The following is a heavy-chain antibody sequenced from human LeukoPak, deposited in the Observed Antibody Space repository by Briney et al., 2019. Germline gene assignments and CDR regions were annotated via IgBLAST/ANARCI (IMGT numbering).Heavy chain of an antibody. J-gene: IGHJ4*02. D-gene: IGHD6-6*01. V-gene: IGHV5-51*01. CDR2: IYPGDSDT. Sequence: GESLKISCKGSGYRFTNYWIGWVRQMPGKGLEWMGIIYPGDSDTRYSPSFQGQVTISADKSISTAYPQWSSLKASDTAMYYCARSPYSSSLCYSDYWGQGTLVTVSS. CDR3: ARSPYSSSLCYSDY. CDR1: GYRFTNYW.